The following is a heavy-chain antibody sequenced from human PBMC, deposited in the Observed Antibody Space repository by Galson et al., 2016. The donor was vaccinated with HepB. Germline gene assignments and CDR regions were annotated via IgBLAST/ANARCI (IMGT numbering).Heavy chain of an antibody. CDR3: TTVEVVPAVMYYYYYYYGMDV. V-gene: IGHV3-15*07. J-gene: IGHJ6*02. D-gene: IGHD2-2*01. Sequence: SLRLSCAASGFTFSNAWMNWVRQAPGKGLEWVGRIKSKTPGGTTDYAAPVKGRFTMSRDDSKNMLYLEMNNLKTEDTAVYYCTTVEVVPAVMYYYYYYYGMDVRGQGTTVTVSS. CDR1: GFTFSNAW. CDR2: IKSKTPGGTT.